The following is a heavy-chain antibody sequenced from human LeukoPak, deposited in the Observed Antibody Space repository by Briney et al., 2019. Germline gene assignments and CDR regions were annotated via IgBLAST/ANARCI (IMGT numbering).Heavy chain of an antibody. D-gene: IGHD4-17*01. Sequence: SETLSLTCTVSGGSISSSSYYWSWIRQPPGRGLEWIGNIHYNGSTSYNPSLKGRVTISLGTSKNHFSLNLNSMTAADTAIYSCARIVYGDYLGYFYYYYMDVWGTGTAVTVSS. CDR3: ARIVYGDYLGYFYYYYMDV. CDR2: IHYNGST. V-gene: IGHV4-39*07. J-gene: IGHJ6*03. CDR1: GGSISSSSYY.